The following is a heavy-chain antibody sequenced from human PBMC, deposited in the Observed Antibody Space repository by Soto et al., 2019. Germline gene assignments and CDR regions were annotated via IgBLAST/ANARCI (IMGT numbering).Heavy chain of an antibody. CDR1: GFTFSSYG. J-gene: IGHJ6*02. CDR3: ARDYGDFFPISPIPDV. Sequence: GGSLRLSCAASGFTFSSYGMHWVRQAPGKGLEWVAVIWYDGSNKYYADSVKGRFTISRDNSKNTLYLQMNSLRAEDKAVYYCARDYGDFFPISPIPDVWGQGTTVTVSS. V-gene: IGHV3-33*01. D-gene: IGHD4-17*01. CDR2: IWYDGSNK.